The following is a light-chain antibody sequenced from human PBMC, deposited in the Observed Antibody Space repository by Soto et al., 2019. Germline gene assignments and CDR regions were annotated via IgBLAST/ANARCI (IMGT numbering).Light chain of an antibody. Sequence: QSVLTQPASVSGPPGQSITISCTGTSSDVSAYNYVSWYQQHPGKAPKLMIYDVNNRPSGVSNRFSGSKSGNTASLTISGLQAEDEADYYCRSYTSSSTEVFGTGTKVTDL. CDR1: SSDVSAYNY. CDR2: DVN. CDR3: RSYTSSSTEV. J-gene: IGLJ1*01. V-gene: IGLV2-14*01.